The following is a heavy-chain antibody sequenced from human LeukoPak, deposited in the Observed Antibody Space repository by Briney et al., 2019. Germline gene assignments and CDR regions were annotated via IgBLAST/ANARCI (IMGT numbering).Heavy chain of an antibody. J-gene: IGHJ4*02. CDR3: ARGALVRGVFNPLDF. CDR2: IYYTGST. Sequence: PSETLSLTCTVSDGSISGHFWSWIRQPPGKGLEWIAYIYYTGSTSYNPSFKSRASISVDASKNQFSLKVNSVTAADTAVYYCARGALVRGVFNPLDFWGQGTLVTVSS. V-gene: IGHV4-59*11. D-gene: IGHD3-10*01. CDR1: DGSISGHF.